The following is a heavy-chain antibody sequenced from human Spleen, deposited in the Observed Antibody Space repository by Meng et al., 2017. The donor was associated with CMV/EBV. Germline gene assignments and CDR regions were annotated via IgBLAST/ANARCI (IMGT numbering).Heavy chain of an antibody. CDR1: GDSIISSSYY. CDR3: ARHIAARPDC. Sequence: GSLRLSCTVSGDSIISSSYYWGWVRQPPGKGLEWIGSIYYSGSTYYNPSLKSRVTISVDTSKNQCSLKLSSVTAADTAVYYCARHIAARPDCWGQGTLVTVSS. V-gene: IGHV4-39*01. D-gene: IGHD6-6*01. J-gene: IGHJ4*02. CDR2: IYYSGST.